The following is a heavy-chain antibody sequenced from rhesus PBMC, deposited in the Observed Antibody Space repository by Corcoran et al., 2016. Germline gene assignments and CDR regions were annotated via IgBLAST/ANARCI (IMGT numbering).Heavy chain of an antibody. CDR2: IYGSGSST. D-gene: IGHD1-44*02. Sequence: QLQLQESGPGLVKPSETLSVTCAVSGGSISSSYWSWIRQAPGKGLEWIGYIYGSGSSTNYNPTSKSRVTLSEDTSKNQLSLKLSSVTTADTAVYYCARGPYNSGSYNDAFDFWGQGLRVTVSS. V-gene: IGHV4-169*01. CDR1: GGSISSSY. J-gene: IGHJ3*01. CDR3: ARGPYNSGSYNDAFDF.